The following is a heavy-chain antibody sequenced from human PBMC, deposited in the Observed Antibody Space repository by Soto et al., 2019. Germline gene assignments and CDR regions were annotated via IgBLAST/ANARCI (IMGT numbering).Heavy chain of an antibody. Sequence: QVQLQESGPGLVKPSETLSLTCTVSGGSISSYYWSWIRQPPGKGLEWLGYIYYSGSTNYNPSLKSRVTISVDTSKNQFSLKLSSVSAAVTAVYYCARRWGDAFDIWGQGTMVTVSS. V-gene: IGHV4-59*01. D-gene: IGHD1-26*01. CDR2: IYYSGST. J-gene: IGHJ3*02. CDR1: GGSISSYY. CDR3: ARRWGDAFDI.